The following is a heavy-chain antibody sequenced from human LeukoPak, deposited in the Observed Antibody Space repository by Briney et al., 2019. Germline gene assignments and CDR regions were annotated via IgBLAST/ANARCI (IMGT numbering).Heavy chain of an antibody. V-gene: IGHV4-59*10. J-gene: IGHJ5*02. CDR3: ARSRHNWFDP. CDR1: GGSFSGYY. CDR2: IYTSGST. Sequence: PSETLSLTCAVYGGSFSGYYWSWIRQPPGKGLEWIGRIYTSGSTNYNPSLKSRVTMSVDTSKNQFSLKLSSVTAADTAVYYCARSRHNWFDPWGQGTLVTVSS.